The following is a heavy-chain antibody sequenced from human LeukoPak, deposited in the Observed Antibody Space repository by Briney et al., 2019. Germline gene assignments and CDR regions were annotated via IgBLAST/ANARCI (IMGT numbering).Heavy chain of an antibody. J-gene: IGHJ4*02. CDR1: GGTFSSYA. D-gene: IGHD5-12*01. CDR2: IIPIFGTA. CDR3: ARGYSGYDYIPDY. V-gene: IGHV1-69*05. Sequence: ASVKVSCKASGGTFSSYAISWVRQAPGQGLEWMGGIIPIFGTANYAQKFQGRVTITTDESTSTAYMELSSLRSEDTAVYYCARGYSGYDYIPDYWGQGTLVTVSS.